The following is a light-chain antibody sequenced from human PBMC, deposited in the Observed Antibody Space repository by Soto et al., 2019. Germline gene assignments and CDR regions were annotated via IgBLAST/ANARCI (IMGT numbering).Light chain of an antibody. CDR2: DVS. J-gene: IGLJ2*01. CDR3: SSYTTTTTPVV. Sequence: QSALTHPASLSGSPGQSITISCTGSSSDVGSYNYVSWYQVQPGKAPRLMIYDVSDRPSGVSNRFSGSKSGNTAYLTISGLQADDEGDYYCSSYTTTTTPVVFGGGTKLTVL. V-gene: IGLV2-14*03. CDR1: SSDVGSYNY.